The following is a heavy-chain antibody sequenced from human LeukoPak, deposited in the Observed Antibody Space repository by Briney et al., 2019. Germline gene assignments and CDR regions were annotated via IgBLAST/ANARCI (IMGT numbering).Heavy chain of an antibody. CDR2: IYYSGST. D-gene: IGHD3-22*01. V-gene: IGHV4-59*12. CDR3: AREYYYDSTISDWFDP. J-gene: IGHJ5*02. Sequence: PSETLSLTCTVSGGSISSYYWSWIRQPPGKGLEWIGYIYYSGSTNYNPSLKSRVTISVDTSKNQFSLNLTSVTAADTAVYYCAREYYYDSTISDWFDPWGQGTLVTVSS. CDR1: GGSISSYY.